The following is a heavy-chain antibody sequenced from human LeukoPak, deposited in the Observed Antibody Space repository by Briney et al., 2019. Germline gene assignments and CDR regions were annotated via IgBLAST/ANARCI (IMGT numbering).Heavy chain of an antibody. CDR1: GYTFTGYY. D-gene: IGHD1-26*01. Sequence: ASVKVSCKASGYTFTGYYIHWVRQAPGQGLEWMGWINPNSGETNYAQKFQSRVTITRDTSISIAYMDLKRLTSDDTAVYYCAREYAGTTTNWLDPWGQGTLVTVSS. J-gene: IGHJ5*02. V-gene: IGHV1-2*02. CDR3: AREYAGTTTNWLDP. CDR2: INPNSGET.